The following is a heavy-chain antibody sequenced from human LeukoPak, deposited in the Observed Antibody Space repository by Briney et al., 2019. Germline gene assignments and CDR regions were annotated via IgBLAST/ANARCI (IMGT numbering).Heavy chain of an antibody. CDR1: GGSISSSGDY. J-gene: IGHJ4*02. Sequence: PSETLPLTCTVSGGSISSSGDYWACIRRPPGRGLGRIGRVYYSGSTYYNPSLKSRVIISVDTSKNQSSLKLSSVTAADTAVYYCARHCGHCSSYYFDYWGQGTLVTVSS. D-gene: IGHD2-2*03. CDR3: ARHCGHCSSYYFDY. CDR2: VYYSGST. V-gene: IGHV4-39*01.